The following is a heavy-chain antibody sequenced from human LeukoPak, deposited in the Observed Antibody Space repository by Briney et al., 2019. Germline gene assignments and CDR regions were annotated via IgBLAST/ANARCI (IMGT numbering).Heavy chain of an antibody. CDR1: GYTFTSYY. CDR3: ARGSYGGKFDY. V-gene: IGHV1-46*01. J-gene: IGHJ4*02. D-gene: IGHD4-23*01. CDR2: INPSGGST. Sequence: ASVKVSCKASGYTFTSYYMHWVRQAPGQGREWMGIINPSGGSTSYAQKFQGRVTMTRDTSTSTVYMELSSLRYEDTAVYYCARGSYGGKFDYWGQGTLVTVSS.